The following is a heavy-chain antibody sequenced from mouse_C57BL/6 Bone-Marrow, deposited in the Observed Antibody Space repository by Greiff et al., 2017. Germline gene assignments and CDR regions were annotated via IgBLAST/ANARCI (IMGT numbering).Heavy chain of an antibody. J-gene: IGHJ3*01. CDR2: INPGSGGT. CDR1: GYAFTNYL. CDR3: ARSKNWDSWFAY. D-gene: IGHD4-1*01. V-gene: IGHV1-54*01. Sequence: QVQLKQSGAELVRPGTSVKVSCKASGYAFTNYLIEWVKQRPGQGLEWIGVINPGSGGTNYNEKFKGKATLTADKSSSTAYIQLRSLTSEDSAVYFCARSKNWDSWFAYWGQGTLVTVSA.